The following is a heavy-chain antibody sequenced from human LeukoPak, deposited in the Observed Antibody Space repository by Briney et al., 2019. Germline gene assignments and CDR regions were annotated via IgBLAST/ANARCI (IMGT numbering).Heavy chain of an antibody. D-gene: IGHD3-10*01. CDR2: IRNKANSYTT. J-gene: IGHJ6*02. V-gene: IGHV3-72*01. CDR3: ARATGYYASGSFLDV. CDR1: GFTFSDHY. Sequence: GGSLRLSCAASGFTFSDHYMDWVRQAPGKGLEWVGRIRNKANSYTTEYAASVKGRFTISRDDSKNSLYLQMNSLKTEDTAVYYCARATGYYASGSFLDVWGRGTTVTVSS.